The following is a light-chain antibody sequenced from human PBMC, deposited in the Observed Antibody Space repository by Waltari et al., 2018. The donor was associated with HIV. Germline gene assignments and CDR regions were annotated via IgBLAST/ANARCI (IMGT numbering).Light chain of an antibody. V-gene: IGLV1-36*01. Sequence: QSVLTQPPSVSAAPGQRITIPCSGGSSNIEKNSVNWYQHLTGKAPKLLIYYDELLSSGVSDLFSGSKSGTSASLAISGRQAEDEADYYCAAWDYSLKAFVFGTGTMVTVL. J-gene: IGLJ1*01. CDR3: AAWDYSLKAFV. CDR1: SSNIEKNS. CDR2: YDE.